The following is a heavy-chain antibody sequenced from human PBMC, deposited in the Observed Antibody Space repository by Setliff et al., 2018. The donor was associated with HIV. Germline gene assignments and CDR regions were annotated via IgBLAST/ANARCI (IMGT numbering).Heavy chain of an antibody. D-gene: IGHD2-15*01. CDR2: IYYRGGT. CDR3: ARATATWLVDN. CDR1: GASISSYY. J-gene: IGHJ4*02. V-gene: IGHV4-59*01. Sequence: PSETLSLTCNVSGASISSYYWSWIRQPPGKGLEWIGYIYYRGGTNYSPSLKSRLTISVDAAKNQFSLKLSSVTTADTAVYYCARATATWLVDNWGQGTLVTVSS.